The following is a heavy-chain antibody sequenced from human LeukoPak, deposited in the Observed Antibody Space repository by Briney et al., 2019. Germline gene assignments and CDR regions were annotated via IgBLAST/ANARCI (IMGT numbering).Heavy chain of an antibody. CDR2: ISSSSYI. CDR1: GFTFSSYS. D-gene: IGHD1-14*01. CDR3: ARVKVEPQAYYFDS. J-gene: IGHJ4*02. Sequence: GGSLRLSCAASGFTFSSYSMNWVRQAPGKGLEWVSSISSSSYIYYADSVKGRFTISRDNAKNSLYLQMNSLRAEDTALYYCARVKVEPQAYYFDSWGQGTLVTVSS. V-gene: IGHV3-21*01.